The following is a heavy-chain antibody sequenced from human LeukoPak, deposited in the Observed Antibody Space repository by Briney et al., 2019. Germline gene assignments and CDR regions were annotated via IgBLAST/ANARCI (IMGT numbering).Heavy chain of an antibody. J-gene: IGHJ4*02. Sequence: ASVKVSCKASGYTFTSYYMHWVRQAPGQGLEWMGIINPSGGSTSYAQKFQGRVTMTRDTSTSTVYMELSSLRSEDTAVYYCARQYPGIAAAAHFDYWGQGTLVTVSS. CDR3: ARQYPGIAAAAHFDY. CDR2: INPSGGST. D-gene: IGHD6-13*01. CDR1: GYTFTSYY. V-gene: IGHV1-46*01.